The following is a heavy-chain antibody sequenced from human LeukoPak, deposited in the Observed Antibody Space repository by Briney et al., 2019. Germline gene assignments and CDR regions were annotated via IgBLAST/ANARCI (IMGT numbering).Heavy chain of an antibody. J-gene: IGHJ4*02. Sequence: SETLPLTCTVSGGSISSSNYYWGWIRQPPGEGLEWIASISYSGSTYYNPSVKSRVAISRDTSKNQFSLSLNSVTAADTAVYYCVRVKSGSISDSWGQGTLVTVSS. D-gene: IGHD1-26*01. V-gene: IGHV4-39*07. CDR1: GGSISSSNYY. CDR2: ISYSGST. CDR3: VRVKSGSISDS.